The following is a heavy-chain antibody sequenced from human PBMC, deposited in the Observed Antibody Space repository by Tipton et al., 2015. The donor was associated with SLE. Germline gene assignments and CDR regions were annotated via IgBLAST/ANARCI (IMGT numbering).Heavy chain of an antibody. CDR3: ATRGGDY. CDR2: IYYRGST. CDR1: GGSFSGYY. Sequence: LRLSCAVYGGSFSGYYWSWIRQPPGKGLEWIGYIYYRGSTNYNPSLKSRVTISVDTSKNQFSLKLSSVTAADTAVYYCATRGGDYWGQGTLVTVSS. D-gene: IGHD3-16*01. V-gene: IGHV4-59*01. J-gene: IGHJ4*02.